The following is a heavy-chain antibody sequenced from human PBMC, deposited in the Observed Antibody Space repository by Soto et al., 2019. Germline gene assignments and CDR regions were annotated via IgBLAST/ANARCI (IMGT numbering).Heavy chain of an antibody. CDR2: IYHGGTT. J-gene: IGHJ4*01. CDR1: GYSISSGSY. CDR3: ARVHVMVVAGSTFDY. Sequence: PSETLSLTCTVSGYSISSGSYWVWIRRPPGKGPEWIASIYHGGTTFYNPSLKSRITISVDTSNNQFSLKLTSVTAADTAVYYCARVHVMVVAGSTFDYWGHGTLVTVSS. D-gene: IGHD6-19*01. V-gene: IGHV4-38-2*02.